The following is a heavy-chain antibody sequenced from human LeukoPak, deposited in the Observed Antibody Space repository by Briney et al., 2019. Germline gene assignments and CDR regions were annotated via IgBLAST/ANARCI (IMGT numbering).Heavy chain of an antibody. CDR3: ARDAALLYDFWSGYPRKLDY. CDR2: ISSSSSTI. CDR1: GFTFSSYS. J-gene: IGHJ4*02. V-gene: IGHV3-48*01. D-gene: IGHD3-3*01. Sequence: GGSPRLSCAASGFTFSSYSMNWVRQAPGKGLEWVLYISSSSSTIYYADSVKGRFTISRDNAKNSLYLQMNSLRAEDTAVYYCARDAALLYDFWSGYPRKLDYWGQGTLVTVSS.